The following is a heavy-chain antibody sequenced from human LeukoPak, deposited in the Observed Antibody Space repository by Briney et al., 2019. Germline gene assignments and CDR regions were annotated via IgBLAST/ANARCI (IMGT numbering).Heavy chain of an antibody. J-gene: IGHJ4*02. CDR1: GLTFSTSD. V-gene: IGHV3-30*02. Sequence: GGSLRLSCAASGLTFSTSDMHWVRQAPGKGLEWVSFIQYDGSRENYSDSVKGRFSISRDNARNTLYLQMYSLRPDDTAVYYCAKDLFFWGQGTLVTVSS. CDR3: AKDLFF. D-gene: IGHD3-3*01. CDR2: IQYDGSRE.